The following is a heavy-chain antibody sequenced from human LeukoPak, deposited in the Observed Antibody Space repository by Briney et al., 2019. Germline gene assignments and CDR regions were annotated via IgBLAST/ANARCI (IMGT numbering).Heavy chain of an antibody. V-gene: IGHV1-18*01. Sequence: ASVKVSCKASGYKFTNYGISWVRQAPGQGLEWMGWISPYNGNTIYAQKLQGRVTMTTDTSTSTAYMELRSLRSDDTAVYYCARERLAMVRGVIPKEAWGWFDPWGQGTLVTVSS. CDR2: ISPYNGNT. J-gene: IGHJ5*02. CDR1: GYKFTNYG. CDR3: ARERLAMVRGVIPKEAWGWFDP. D-gene: IGHD3-10*01.